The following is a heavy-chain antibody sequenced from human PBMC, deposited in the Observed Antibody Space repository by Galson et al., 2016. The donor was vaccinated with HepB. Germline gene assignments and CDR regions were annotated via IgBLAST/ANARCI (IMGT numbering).Heavy chain of an antibody. J-gene: IGHJ5*02. D-gene: IGHD2-2*01. V-gene: IGHV2-5*02. CDR1: GFSLTTTGMG. CDR3: ARHDDCRSTHCHRSTFDP. Sequence: PALVKPTQTLTLTCTFSGFSLTTTGMGVGWIRQTPGKALEWLTAIYWDDDKHYRSSLRNRLTITKDPSRNQVTLIMTNMDPADTATYYCARHDDCRSTHCHRSTFDPCGQGTLVTVSS. CDR2: IYWDDDK.